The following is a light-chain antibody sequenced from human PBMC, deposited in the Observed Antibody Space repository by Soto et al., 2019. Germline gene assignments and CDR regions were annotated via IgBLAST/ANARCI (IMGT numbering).Light chain of an antibody. V-gene: IGLV2-11*01. Sequence: QSALTQPRSVSGSPGQSVTISCTGISSDVGGYNYVSWYLQHPGKAPKVMIYDVSKRPSGVPDRFSGSKSGNTASLTISGLQSEDEADYYCCSFAGNFIYVFGTGTKVTVL. CDR2: DVS. CDR3: CSFAGNFIYV. J-gene: IGLJ1*01. CDR1: SSDVGGYNY.